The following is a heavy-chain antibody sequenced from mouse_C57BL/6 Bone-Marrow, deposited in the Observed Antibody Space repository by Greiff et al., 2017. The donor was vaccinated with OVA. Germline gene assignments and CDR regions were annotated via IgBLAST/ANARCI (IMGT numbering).Heavy chain of an antibody. Sequence: VQLQQSGPELVKPGASVKISCKASGYAFSSSWMNWVKQRPGKGLEWIGRIYPGDGDTNYNGKFKGKATLTADKSSSTAFMHLSCLTSEFSAVYFCASCLPCVFDYWGQGTTLTVSS. CDR2: IYPGDGDT. J-gene: IGHJ2*01. V-gene: IGHV1-82*01. CDR1: GYAFSSSW. CDR3: ASCLPCVFDY.